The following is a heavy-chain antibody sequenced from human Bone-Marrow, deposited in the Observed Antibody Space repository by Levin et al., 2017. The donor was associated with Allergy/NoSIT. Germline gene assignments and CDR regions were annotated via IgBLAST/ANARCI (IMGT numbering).Heavy chain of an antibody. D-gene: IGHD3-22*01. CDR1: GGSISTSSYY. V-gene: IGHV4-39*01. Sequence: PSETLSLTCTVAGGSISTSSYYWGLIRQPPGKGLEYIGSIYYSGSSYYNPSLKSRVTMSVDTSKNQFSLKLRSVTAADTAVYFCARHNGRVSYDNSGYYIQGPFDIWGQGTLVTVSS. CDR3: ARHNGRVSYDNSGYYIQGPFDI. J-gene: IGHJ3*02. CDR2: IYYSGSS.